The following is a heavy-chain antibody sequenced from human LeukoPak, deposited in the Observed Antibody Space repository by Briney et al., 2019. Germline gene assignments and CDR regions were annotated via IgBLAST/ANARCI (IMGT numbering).Heavy chain of an antibody. J-gene: IGHJ3*02. V-gene: IGHV1-18*01. Sequence: GASVKVSCKASGYTFTSYGISWVRQAPGQGLEWMGWISAYNGNTNYAQKLQGRVTMTTDTSTSTAYMELRSLRSDDTAVYYCARTLWFGDFAGNAFDIWGQGTMVTVSS. CDR2: ISAYNGNT. D-gene: IGHD3-10*01. CDR3: ARTLWFGDFAGNAFDI. CDR1: GYTFTSYG.